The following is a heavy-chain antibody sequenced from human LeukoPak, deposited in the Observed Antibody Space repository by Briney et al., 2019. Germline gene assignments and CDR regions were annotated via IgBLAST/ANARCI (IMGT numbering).Heavy chain of an antibody. V-gene: IGHV4-34*01. Sequence: SETLSLTCAVYGGSFSGYYWSWIRQPPGKGLEWIGEINHSGSTNYNPSLKSRVTISVDTSKNQFSLKLSSVTAADTAVYYCARVWVVAANDAFDIWGQGTMVTVSS. CDR1: GGSFSGYY. CDR2: INHSGST. D-gene: IGHD2-15*01. CDR3: ARVWVVAANDAFDI. J-gene: IGHJ3*02.